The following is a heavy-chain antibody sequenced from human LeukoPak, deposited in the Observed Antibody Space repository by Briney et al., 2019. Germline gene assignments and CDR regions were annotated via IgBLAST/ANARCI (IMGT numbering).Heavy chain of an antibody. CDR1: GFTFSSYA. J-gene: IGHJ3*02. CDR2: ISGSGGST. V-gene: IGHV3-23*01. D-gene: IGHD2-2*01. CDR3: AKFLRDIVVVGGAFDI. Sequence: PGGSLRLSCAASGFTFSSYAMSWVRQAPGKGLEWVSAISGSGGSTYYADSVKGRFTISRDNSKNTLYLQMNSLRAEDTAVYYCAKFLRDIVVVGGAFDIWGQGTMVTVSS.